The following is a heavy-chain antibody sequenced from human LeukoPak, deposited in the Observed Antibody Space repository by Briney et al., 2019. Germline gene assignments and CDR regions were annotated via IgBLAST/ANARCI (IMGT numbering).Heavy chain of an antibody. CDR3: AIVLRFPRTTFDS. CDR2: ISSSSSYI. J-gene: IGHJ4*02. D-gene: IGHD3-3*01. V-gene: IGHV3-21*01. CDR1: GFTFSSYS. Sequence: GGSLRLSCAASGFTFSSYSMNWVRQAPGNGLEWVSSISSSSSYIYYADSVKGRFTISRDNAKNSLYLQMNSLKAEDTAVYYCAIVLRFPRTTFDSWGKGTLVTVSS.